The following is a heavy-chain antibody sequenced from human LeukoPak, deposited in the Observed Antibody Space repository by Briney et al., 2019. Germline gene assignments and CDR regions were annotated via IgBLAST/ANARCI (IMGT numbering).Heavy chain of an antibody. CDR3: ARDSRDTAMVTRFDP. CDR1: GGTFSSYA. D-gene: IGHD5-18*01. Sequence: SVKVSCKASGGTFSSYAISWVRQAPGQGLEGMGGIIPIFGTANYAQKFQGRVTITTDESTSTAYMELSSLRSEDTAVYYCARDSRDTAMVTRFDPWGQGTLVTVSS. V-gene: IGHV1-69*05. CDR2: IIPIFGTA. J-gene: IGHJ5*02.